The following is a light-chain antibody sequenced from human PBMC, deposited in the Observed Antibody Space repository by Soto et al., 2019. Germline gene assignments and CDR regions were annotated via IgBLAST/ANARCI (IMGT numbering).Light chain of an antibody. CDR2: DAS. J-gene: IGKJ1*01. CDR1: QSITNY. CDR3: QQRSNWPRT. V-gene: IGKV3-11*01. Sequence: ILWAQSPSSLCLSPEDSATLSCRASQSITNYLAWFQQKPGQAPRLVIYDASHRATGIPARFSGSGSGTDFTLTISSLEPEDFAVYHCQQRSNWPRTFGQGTKVDI.